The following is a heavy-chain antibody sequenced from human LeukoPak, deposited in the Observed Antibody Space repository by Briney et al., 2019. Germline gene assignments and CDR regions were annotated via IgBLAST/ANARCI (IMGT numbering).Heavy chain of an antibody. CDR3: ARVASKRIAVAGTLDY. D-gene: IGHD6-19*01. CDR2: ISAYNGNT. Sequence: GASVKVSCKASGYTFTSYGISWVRQAPGQGLEWMGWISAYNGNTNYAQKFQGRVTMTRDTSISTAYMELSRLRSDDTAVYYCARVASKRIAVAGTLDYWGQGTLVTVSS. J-gene: IGHJ4*02. V-gene: IGHV1-18*01. CDR1: GYTFTSYG.